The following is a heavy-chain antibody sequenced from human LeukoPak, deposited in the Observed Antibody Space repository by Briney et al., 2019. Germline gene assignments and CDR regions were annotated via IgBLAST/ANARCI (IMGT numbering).Heavy chain of an antibody. D-gene: IGHD4-23*01. Sequence: GGSLRLSCAASGFPFSRLAMTWVRQAPGKGLEWVSAISGSGGSTNYADSVKGRFTISRDNSKNTLYLQMNSLRAEDTAVYYCARAGEDYGGNPAYAFDIWGQGTMVTVSS. CDR2: ISGSGGST. CDR1: GFPFSRLA. J-gene: IGHJ3*02. V-gene: IGHV3-23*01. CDR3: ARAGEDYGGNPAYAFDI.